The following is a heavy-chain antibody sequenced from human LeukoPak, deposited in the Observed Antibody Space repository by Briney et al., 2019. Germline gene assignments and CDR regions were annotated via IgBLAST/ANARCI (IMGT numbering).Heavy chain of an antibody. CDR2: INHSGST. CDR3: AGYRGYSYGYDY. Sequence: SETLSLTCTVSGGSITSSSHYWSWIRQPPGKGLEWIGEINHSGSTNYNPSRKSRVTISVDMSKNQFSLKLSSVTAADTAVYYCAGYRGYSYGYDYWGQGTLVTVSS. CDR1: GGSITSSSHY. D-gene: IGHD5-18*01. J-gene: IGHJ4*02. V-gene: IGHV4-39*07.